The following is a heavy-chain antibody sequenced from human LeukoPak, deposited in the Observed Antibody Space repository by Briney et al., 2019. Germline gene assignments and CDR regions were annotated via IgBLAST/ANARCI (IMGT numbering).Heavy chain of an antibody. J-gene: IGHJ3*02. CDR3: ARYDSSGYYPLDAFDI. CDR2: ISYDGSNK. V-gene: IGHV3-30*04. D-gene: IGHD3-22*01. CDR1: GFTFSSYA. Sequence: GGSLRLSCAASGFTFSSYAMHWVRQAPGKGLEWVAVISYDGSNKYYADSVKGRFTISRDNSKNTLYLQMNSLRAEDTAVYYCARYDSSGYYPLDAFDIRGQGTMVTVSS.